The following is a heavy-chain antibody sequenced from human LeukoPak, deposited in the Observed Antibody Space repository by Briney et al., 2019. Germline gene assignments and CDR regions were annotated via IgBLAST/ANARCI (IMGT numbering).Heavy chain of an antibody. CDR1: RFTFSTYA. Sequence: GGSLRLSCAASRFTFSTYAMSWVRQAPGKGLEWVATISDSGGSTYYADSVKGRFTISRDNSKNTLYLQMNSLRAEDTAVYYCAKATMAGALYSYYYMDVWGKGTTVTVSS. CDR2: ISDSGGST. D-gene: IGHD5-12*01. CDR3: AKATMAGALYSYYYMDV. V-gene: IGHV3-23*01. J-gene: IGHJ6*03.